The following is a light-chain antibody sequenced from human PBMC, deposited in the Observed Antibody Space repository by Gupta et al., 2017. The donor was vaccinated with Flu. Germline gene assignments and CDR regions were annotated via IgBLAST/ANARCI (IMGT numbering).Light chain of an antibody. J-gene: IGKJ1*01. CDR1: QSISDW. CDR3: QQLNAYSRT. V-gene: IGKV1-5*03. CDR2: KAS. Sequence: GDNVTIACRASQSISDWLAWYQQKPGKVPKLLIYKASILQHGIPSRFSGSGSGTEFTLTISSLQPDDFATYYCQQLNAYSRTFGQGTQIEIK.